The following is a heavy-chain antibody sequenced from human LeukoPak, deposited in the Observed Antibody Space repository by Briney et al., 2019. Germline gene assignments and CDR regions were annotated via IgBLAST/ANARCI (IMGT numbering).Heavy chain of an antibody. CDR1: GYSFTSYW. J-gene: IGHJ3*02. V-gene: IGHV5-51*01. Sequence: GESLKISCKGSGYSFTSYWIGWVRQMPGKGLEWMGIIYPGDSDTRYSPSFQGQVTISADKSISTAYLQWSSLKASDTAMYYCARPPKRHDLQQQLEDAFDIWGQGTMVTVSS. D-gene: IGHD6-13*01. CDR2: IYPGDSDT. CDR3: ARPPKRHDLQQQLEDAFDI.